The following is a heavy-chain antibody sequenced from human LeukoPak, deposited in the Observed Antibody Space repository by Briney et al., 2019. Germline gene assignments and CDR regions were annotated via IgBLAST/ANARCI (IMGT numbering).Heavy chain of an antibody. J-gene: IGHJ4*02. D-gene: IGHD3-22*01. CDR1: GFTFSSYA. Sequence: GGSLRLSCAASGFTFSSYAMSWVRQAPGKGLEWVAVISYDGSNKYYADSVKGRFTISRDNSKNTLYLQMNSLRAEDTAVYYCARSDDSSGYYFYYFDYWGQGTLVTVSS. V-gene: IGHV3-30-3*01. CDR3: ARSDDSSGYYFYYFDY. CDR2: ISYDGSNK.